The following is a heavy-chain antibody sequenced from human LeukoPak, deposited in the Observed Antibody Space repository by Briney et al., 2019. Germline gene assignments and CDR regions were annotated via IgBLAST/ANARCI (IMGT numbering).Heavy chain of an antibody. CDR3: ARGRVLTIFGVVQG. D-gene: IGHD3-3*01. CDR2: INHSGST. CDR1: GGSISSYY. J-gene: IGHJ4*02. Sequence: SETLSLTXTVSGGSISSYYWSWIRQPPGKGLEWIGEINHSGSTNSNPSLKSRVTISVDTSKNQFSLKLSSVTAADTGVYYCARGRVLTIFGVVQGGGQGTLVTVSS. V-gene: IGHV4-34*01.